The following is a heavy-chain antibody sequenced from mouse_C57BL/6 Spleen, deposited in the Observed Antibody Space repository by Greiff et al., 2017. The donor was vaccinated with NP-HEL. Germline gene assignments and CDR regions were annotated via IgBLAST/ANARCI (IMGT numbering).Heavy chain of an antibody. CDR1: GYAFSSSW. D-gene: IGHD2-4*01. CDR3: ARWVYDYDDY. Sequence: VQLQQSGPELVKPGASVKISCKASGYAFSSSWMNWVKQRPGKGLEWIGRIYPGDGDTNYNGKFKGKATLTADKSSSTAYMQLSSLTSEDSAVYFCARWVYDYDDYWDQGTTLTVSS. CDR2: IYPGDGDT. V-gene: IGHV1-82*01. J-gene: IGHJ2*01.